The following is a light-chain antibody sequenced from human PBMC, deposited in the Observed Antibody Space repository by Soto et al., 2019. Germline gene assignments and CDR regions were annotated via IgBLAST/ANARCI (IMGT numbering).Light chain of an antibody. J-gene: IGKJ1*01. CDR1: QSVSSN. Sequence: EIVMTQSPATLSVSPGERATLSCRASQSVSSNLAWYQQNPGQAPRLLIYAASTGATGIPARFSGSGSGTEFTLTISSLQSEDFAVYYCQHYNNWPPWTFGQGTKVEIK. CDR3: QHYNNWPPWT. V-gene: IGKV3-15*01. CDR2: AAS.